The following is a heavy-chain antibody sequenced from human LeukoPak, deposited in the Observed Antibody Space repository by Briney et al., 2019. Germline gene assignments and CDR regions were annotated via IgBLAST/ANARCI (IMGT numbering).Heavy chain of an antibody. J-gene: IGHJ4*02. CDR1: VYTLTCYY. CDR3: ARDNSRAGVLRFLEWPSNFDY. D-gene: IGHD3-3*01. Sequence: GASVNVSCKASVYTLTCYYMHWVRQAPGKGLDGMGRINPNSGGTNYAQKFQGRVTMTRDTSISTANMELSRLRSDDTAVYSCARDNSRAGVLRFLEWPSNFDYWGQGTLVTVSS. V-gene: IGHV1-2*06. CDR2: INPNSGGT.